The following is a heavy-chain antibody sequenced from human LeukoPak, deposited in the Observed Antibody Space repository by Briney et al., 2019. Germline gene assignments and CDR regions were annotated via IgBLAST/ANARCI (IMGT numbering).Heavy chain of an antibody. CDR1: GGSISSSNW. D-gene: IGHD3-10*01. Sequence: SETLSLTCAVSGGSISSSNWWSWVRQPPGKGLEWIGEIYHSGSTNYNPSLESRVTISIDTSKNQFSLKLSSVTAADTAIYYCAKHYMGSSYNRGLDSWGQGTLVTVSS. V-gene: IGHV4-4*02. CDR2: IYHSGST. J-gene: IGHJ4*02. CDR3: AKHYMGSSYNRGLDS.